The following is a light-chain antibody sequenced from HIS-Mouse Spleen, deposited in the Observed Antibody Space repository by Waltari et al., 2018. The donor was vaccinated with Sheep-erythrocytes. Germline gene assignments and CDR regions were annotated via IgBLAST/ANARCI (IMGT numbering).Light chain of an antibody. CDR3: CSYAGSYTFVV. CDR2: DVT. J-gene: IGLJ2*01. CDR1: SSDGGGYNY. Sequence: QSALTQPRTLSGSPGPSVTISCPGHSSDGGGYNYVSWYQQHPGQAPKLMIYDVTKRPSGVPDRFSGSKSGNTASLTISGLQAEDEADYYYCSYAGSYTFVVFGGGTKLTVL. V-gene: IGLV2-11*02.